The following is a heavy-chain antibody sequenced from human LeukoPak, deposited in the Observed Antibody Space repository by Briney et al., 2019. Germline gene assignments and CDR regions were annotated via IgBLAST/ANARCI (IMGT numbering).Heavy chain of an antibody. D-gene: IGHD6-19*01. J-gene: IGHJ4*01. V-gene: IGHV4-34*01. CDR1: GGSFSGYY. Sequence: PSETLSLTCAVYGGSFSGYYWSWIRQPPGKGLEWIGEINHSGSTNYNPSLKSRVTISVDTSKNQFSLKLSSVTAADTAVYYCARGDSSGLGYWGHGTLVTVSS. CDR2: INHSGST. CDR3: ARGDSSGLGY.